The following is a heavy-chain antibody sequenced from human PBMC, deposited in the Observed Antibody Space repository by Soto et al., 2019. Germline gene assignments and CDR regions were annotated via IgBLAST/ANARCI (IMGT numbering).Heavy chain of an antibody. Sequence: ASETLSLTCAVSGGSISSGGYSWSWIRQPPGKGLEWIGYIYHSGSTYYNPSLKSRVTISVDRSKNQFSLKLSSVTAADTAVYYCAREGLITGTTYYYYGMDVWGQGTTVTVSS. J-gene: IGHJ6*02. CDR3: AREGLITGTTYYYYGMDV. CDR1: GGSISSGGYS. V-gene: IGHV4-30-2*01. CDR2: IYHSGST. D-gene: IGHD1-7*01.